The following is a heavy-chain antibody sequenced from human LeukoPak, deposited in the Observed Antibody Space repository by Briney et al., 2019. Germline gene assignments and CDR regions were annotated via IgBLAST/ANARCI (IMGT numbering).Heavy chain of an antibody. CDR3: AKVQSTVTRTYGMDV. D-gene: IGHD4-17*01. CDR2: ISWNSGSI. Sequence: GGSLRLSGAASGFTFDDYAMPWVRQAPGKGLEWVSGISWNSGSIGYADSVKGRFTISRDNAKNSLYLQMNSLRAEDTALYYCAKVQSTVTRTYGMDVWGQGTTVTVSS. CDR1: GFTFDDYA. V-gene: IGHV3-9*01. J-gene: IGHJ6*02.